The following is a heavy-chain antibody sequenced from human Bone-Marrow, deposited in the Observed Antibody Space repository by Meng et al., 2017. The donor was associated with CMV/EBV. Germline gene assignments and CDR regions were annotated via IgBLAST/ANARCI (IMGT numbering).Heavy chain of an antibody. V-gene: IGHV3-20*04. CDR3: ARGPDLITMVGVVRYYYYYGMDV. CDR2: INWNGGST. J-gene: IGHJ6*02. D-gene: IGHD3-3*01. Sequence: GGSLRLSCAASGFTFDDYGMSWVRQAPGKGLEWVSGINWNGGSTGYADSVKGRFTISRDNAKNSLYLQMNSLRAEDTALYYCARGPDLITMVGVVRYYYYYGMDVWGQGTTVTVYS. CDR1: GFTFDDYG.